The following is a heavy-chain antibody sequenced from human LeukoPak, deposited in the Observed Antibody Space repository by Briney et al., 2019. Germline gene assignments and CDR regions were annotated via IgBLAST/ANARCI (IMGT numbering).Heavy chain of an antibody. D-gene: IGHD2-2*01. CDR3: ARARGRYCSSTSCYAGVGNWFDL. J-gene: IGHJ5*02. CDR2: INHSGST. V-gene: IGHV4-34*01. CDR1: GGSFSGYY. Sequence: SETLSLTCAVYGGSFSGYYWSWIRQPPGKGLEWIGEINHSGSTNYNPSLKSRVTISADTSKNQFSLKLSSVTAADTAVYYCARARGRYCSSTSCYAGVGNWFDLWGQGTLVTVSS.